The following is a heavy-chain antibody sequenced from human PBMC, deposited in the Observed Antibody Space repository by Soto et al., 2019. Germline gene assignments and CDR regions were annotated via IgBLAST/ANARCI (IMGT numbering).Heavy chain of an antibody. V-gene: IGHV3-23*01. CDR2: ISGTADNT. D-gene: IGHD1-7*01. CDR1: GGTFDNYAV. J-gene: IGHJ3*02. Sequence: SCKASGGTFDNYAVMNWVRQAPGKGLEWVSSISGTADNTFYADSVKGRFTISRDNSKNTLYLQMNSLRAEDVALYYCARRAITGSTKWGAFDIWGQGTLVTVSS. CDR3: ARRAITGSTKWGAFDI.